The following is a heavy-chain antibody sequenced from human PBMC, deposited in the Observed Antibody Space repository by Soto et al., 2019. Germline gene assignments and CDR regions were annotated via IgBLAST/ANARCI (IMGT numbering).Heavy chain of an antibody. J-gene: IGHJ4*02. CDR1: GFTFSGYA. Sequence: GXSLRLSGAVSGFTFSGYAMSWVGQAPGKGLEWVSVISASGTTTYYADSVKGRFTISRDTSKNTLYLQMNSLRAEDTAIYYCARSSSAYYLFDYWGQGTLVTVSS. D-gene: IGHD6-19*01. CDR2: ISASGTTT. CDR3: ARSSSAYYLFDY. V-gene: IGHV3-23*01.